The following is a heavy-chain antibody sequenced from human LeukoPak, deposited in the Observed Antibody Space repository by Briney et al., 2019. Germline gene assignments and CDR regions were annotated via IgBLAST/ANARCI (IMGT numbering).Heavy chain of an antibody. CDR1: GFTFDDHG. V-gene: IGHV3-20*04. J-gene: IGHJ4*02. Sequence: PGGSLRLSCAASGFTFDDHGMSWVRQVPGKGLEWVSGINYDDRGPDYGDSMKGRFTISRDNAKNSLYLQMNSLRAEDTAVYYCARLSYDSSGYYFETYFDYGGQGTLVTVPS. D-gene: IGHD3-22*01. CDR3: ARLSYDSSGYYFETYFDY. CDR2: INYDDRGP.